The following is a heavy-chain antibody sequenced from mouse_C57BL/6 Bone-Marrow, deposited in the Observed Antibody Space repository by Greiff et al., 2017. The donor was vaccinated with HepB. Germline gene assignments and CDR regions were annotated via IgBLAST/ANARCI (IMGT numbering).Heavy chain of an antibody. Sequence: EVMLVESGGGLVKPGGSLKLSCAASGFTFSSYAMSWVRQTPEKRLEWVATISDGGSYTYYPDNVKGRFTISRDNAKNNLYLQMSHLKSEDTAMYYCAREKMITYAMDYWGQGTSVTVSS. CDR3: AREKMITYAMDY. J-gene: IGHJ4*01. CDR1: GFTFSSYA. D-gene: IGHD2-4*01. V-gene: IGHV5-4*01. CDR2: ISDGGSYT.